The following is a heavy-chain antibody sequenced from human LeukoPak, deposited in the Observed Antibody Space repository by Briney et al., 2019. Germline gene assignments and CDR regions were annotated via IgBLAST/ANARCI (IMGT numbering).Heavy chain of an antibody. V-gene: IGHV4-59*08. J-gene: IGHJ4*02. D-gene: IGHD5-12*01. Sequence: SETLSLTCTVSGGSISSYYWSWIRQPPGKGPEGIGYIYYSGSTNYNPSLKSRVTISVDTSKNQFSLKLSSVTAADTAVYYCASQRWSGSGYDDDWGQGTLVTVSS. CDR1: GGSISSYY. CDR2: IYYSGST. CDR3: ASQRWSGSGYDDD.